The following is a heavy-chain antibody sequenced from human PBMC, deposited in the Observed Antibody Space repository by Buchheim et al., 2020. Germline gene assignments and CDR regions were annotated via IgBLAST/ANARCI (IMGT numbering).Heavy chain of an antibody. J-gene: IGHJ4*02. V-gene: IGHV4-39*01. D-gene: IGHD3-10*01. CDR1: GGSISSSSYY. CDR2: IYYSGST. Sequence: QLQLQESGPGLVKPSETLSLTCTVSGGSISSSSYYWGWIRQPPGKGLEWIGSIYYSGSTYYNPSLKSRVTISVDTSKNQFSLKLSSVTAADTAVYYCARIPLWSGELPMYYFDYWGQGTL. CDR3: ARIPLWSGELPMYYFDY.